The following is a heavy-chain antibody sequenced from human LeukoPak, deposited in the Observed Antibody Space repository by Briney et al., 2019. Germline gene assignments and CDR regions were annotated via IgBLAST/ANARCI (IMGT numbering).Heavy chain of an antibody. CDR1: GFTFSDYY. CDR3: AKGHRDYGSGRRKTYYYGMDV. J-gene: IGHJ6*02. V-gene: IGHV3-11*01. CDR2: ISSSGSTI. Sequence: GGSLRLSCAASGFTFSDYYMSWIRQAPGKGLEWVSYISSSGSTIYYADSVKGRFTISRDNAKNSLYLQMNSLRAEDTALYYCAKGHRDYGSGRRKTYYYGMDVWGQGTTVTVSS. D-gene: IGHD3-10*01.